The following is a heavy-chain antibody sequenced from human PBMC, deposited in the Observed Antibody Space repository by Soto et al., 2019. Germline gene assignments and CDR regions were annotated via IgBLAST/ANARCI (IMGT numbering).Heavy chain of an antibody. Sequence: EVQLVESGGGLVQPGGSLRLSCAASGFTFSSYWMHWVRQVPGKGLVWVSRINTDGSISNYADSVKGRFTISRDNAKHTLDLQMNSLRAEDSSMYFCTRGGSGRSYGQFNLWGRGTLVTVSS. V-gene: IGHV3-74*01. CDR1: GFTFSSYW. CDR3: TRGGSGRSYGQFNL. J-gene: IGHJ2*01. CDR2: INTDGSIS. D-gene: IGHD6-25*01.